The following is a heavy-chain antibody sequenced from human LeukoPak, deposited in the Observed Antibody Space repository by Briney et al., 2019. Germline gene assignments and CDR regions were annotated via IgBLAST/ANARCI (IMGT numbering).Heavy chain of an antibody. D-gene: IGHD6-13*01. CDR1: GFTFSSYI. CDR3: ARDGFSSSWYGRALDY. V-gene: IGHV3-33*08. J-gene: IGHJ4*02. Sequence: GGSLRLSCAASGFTFSSYIMHWVRQAPGKGLEWVAVIWYDESNKYYADSVKGRFTISRDNSRNTLYLQMNSLRAEDTAVYYCARDGFSSSWYGRALDYWGQGTLVTVSS. CDR2: IWYDESNK.